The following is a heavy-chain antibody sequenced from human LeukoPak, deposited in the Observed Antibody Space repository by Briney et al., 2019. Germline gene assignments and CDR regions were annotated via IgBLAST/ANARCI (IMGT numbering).Heavy chain of an antibody. Sequence: SGGSLRLSCAASGFTFDDYGMSWVRQAPGKGLVWVSRINSDGSSTSYADSVKGRFTISRDNAKNTLYLQMNSLRAEDTAVYYCARVATIFGTNWYYYYMDVWGKGTTVTVSS. V-gene: IGHV3-74*01. CDR1: GFTFDDYG. CDR2: INSDGSST. D-gene: IGHD3-3*01. J-gene: IGHJ6*03. CDR3: ARVATIFGTNWYYYYMDV.